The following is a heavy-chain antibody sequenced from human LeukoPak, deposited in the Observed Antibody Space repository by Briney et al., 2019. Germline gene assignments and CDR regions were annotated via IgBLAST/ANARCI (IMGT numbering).Heavy chain of an antibody. V-gene: IGHV3-30*18. J-gene: IGHJ4*02. Sequence: GGSLRLSCAASGFTFSSYGMHWVRQAPGKGLEWVAVISYDGSNKYYADSVKGRFTISRDNSKNTLFLQMNSLRAEDTAVYYCAKDLGYCGVGSCTTIDYWGQGTLVTVSS. CDR2: ISYDGSNK. D-gene: IGHD2-15*01. CDR3: AKDLGYCGVGSCTTIDY. CDR1: GFTFSSYG.